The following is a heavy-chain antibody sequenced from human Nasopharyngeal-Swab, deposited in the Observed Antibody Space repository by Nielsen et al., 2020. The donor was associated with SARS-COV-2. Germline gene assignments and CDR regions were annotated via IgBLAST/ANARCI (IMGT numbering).Heavy chain of an antibody. CDR3: ARDGGGYSGYDYPLYYYYYMDV. CDR2: TYYRAKWYN. Sequence: WIRQSPSRGLEWLGRTYYRAKWYNDYAVSVKSRMTINPDTSKNQFSLQLNSVTPEDTAVYYCARDGGGYSGYDYPLYYYYYMDVWGKGTTVTVSS. V-gene: IGHV6-1*01. J-gene: IGHJ6*03. D-gene: IGHD5-12*01.